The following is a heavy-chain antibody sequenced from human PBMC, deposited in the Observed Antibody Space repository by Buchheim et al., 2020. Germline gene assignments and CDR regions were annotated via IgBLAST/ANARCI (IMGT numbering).Heavy chain of an antibody. CDR3: VYYHRSVVASFDY. CDR1: GVTFTSYG. D-gene: IGHD2-21*01. CDR2: SIGSGAPT. V-gene: IGHV3-23*01. J-gene: IGHJ4*02. Sequence: EVLLLESGGGSVQPGGPLRLPCATSGVTFTSYGMAWGRQAPGKGLDWVSTSIGSGAPTYHADSVMGRFPISRDNSKNTLYLQMNSLRVEDTAVYYCVYYHRSVVASFDYWGQGTL.